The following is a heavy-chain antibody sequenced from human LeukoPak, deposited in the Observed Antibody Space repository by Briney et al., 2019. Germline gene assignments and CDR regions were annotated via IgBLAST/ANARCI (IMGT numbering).Heavy chain of an antibody. Sequence: SETLSLTCTVSGGSISGYYWSWIRQPPGKGLEWIGYIYYSGSTNYNPSLKSRVTISVDTSKNQFSLKLSSVTAADTAVYYCASSLRIAVAGFDYWGQGTLVTVSS. CDR1: GGSISGYY. D-gene: IGHD6-19*01. CDR3: ASSLRIAVAGFDY. CDR2: IYYSGST. V-gene: IGHV4-59*01. J-gene: IGHJ4*02.